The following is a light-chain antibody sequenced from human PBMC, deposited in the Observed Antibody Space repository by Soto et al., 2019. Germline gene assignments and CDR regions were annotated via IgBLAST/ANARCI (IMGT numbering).Light chain of an antibody. CDR3: AAWDDRLNGPSYV. V-gene: IGLV1-44*01. J-gene: IGLJ1*01. CDR2: TNN. Sequence: QSVLTQPPAVYGTPGQTVTISCSRSTSNIGSNPVNWYQQLPGTAPRLLISTNNQRPSGVPDRFSGSRSGTSASLAISGLQSEDEADYYCAAWDDRLNGPSYVFGTGTKVTVL. CDR1: TSNIGSNP.